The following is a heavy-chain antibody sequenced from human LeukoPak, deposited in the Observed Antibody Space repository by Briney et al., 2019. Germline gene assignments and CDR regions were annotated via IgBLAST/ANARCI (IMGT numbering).Heavy chain of an antibody. CDR2: IIPIFGTA. CDR3: ARDSAVTPDAFDI. D-gene: IGHD4-17*01. Sequence: SVKVPCKASGGTFSSYAISWVRQAPGQGLEWMGGIIPIFGTANYAQKFQGRVTITTDESTSTAYMELSSLRSEDTAVYYCARDSAVTPDAFDIWGQGTMVTVSS. J-gene: IGHJ3*02. CDR1: GGTFSSYA. V-gene: IGHV1-69*05.